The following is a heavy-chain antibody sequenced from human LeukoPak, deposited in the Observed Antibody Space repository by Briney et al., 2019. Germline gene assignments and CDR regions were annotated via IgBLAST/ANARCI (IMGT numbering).Heavy chain of an antibody. V-gene: IGHV1-18*01. J-gene: IGHJ3*02. CDR2: ISAYNGNT. D-gene: IGHD3-10*01. Sequence: ASVKVSCKASGYTFTSYGISWVRQAPGQGLEWMGWISAYNGNTTYAQKLQGRVTMTTDTSTRTAYMELRSLRSDDTAVYYCARGRRGFDAFDIWGQGTMVTVSS. CDR1: GYTFTSYG. CDR3: ARGRRGFDAFDI.